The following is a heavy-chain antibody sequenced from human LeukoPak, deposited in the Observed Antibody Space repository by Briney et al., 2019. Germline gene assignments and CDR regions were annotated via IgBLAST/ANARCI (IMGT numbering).Heavy chain of an antibody. CDR1: GFTFSSYA. CDR2: ISYDGSNK. D-gene: IGHD3-16*01. J-gene: IGHJ6*02. CDR3: GGPWRPYYYYGLDF. Sequence: GGSLRLSCAASGFTFSSYAMHWVRQAPGKGLEWVAVISYDGSNKYYADSVKGRFTISRDNSKNTLYLQMNSLRAEDTAVYYCGGPWRPYYYYGLDFWGQGTRVPVSS. V-gene: IGHV3-30*04.